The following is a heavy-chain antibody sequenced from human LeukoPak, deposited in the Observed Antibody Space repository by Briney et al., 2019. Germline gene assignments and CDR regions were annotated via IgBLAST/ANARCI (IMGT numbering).Heavy chain of an antibody. V-gene: IGHV4-59*01. Sequence: SETLSLTCAVYGGSFSGYYWSWIRQPPGKGLEWIGYIYYSGSTNYNPSLKSRVTISVDTSKNQFSLKLSSVTAADTAVYYCARDRVSIAAPYYYYYGMDVWGQGTTVTVSS. CDR3: ARDRVSIAAPYYYYYGMDV. CDR2: IYYSGST. J-gene: IGHJ6*02. D-gene: IGHD6-6*01. CDR1: GGSFSGYY.